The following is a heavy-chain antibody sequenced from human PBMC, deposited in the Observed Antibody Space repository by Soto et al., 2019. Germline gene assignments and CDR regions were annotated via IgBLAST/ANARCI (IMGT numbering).Heavy chain of an antibody. Sequence: QGQLVESGGGVVQPGRSLRLSCAASGFAFSNHGMHWVRQAPGKGLEWLAVIVREGSEKFYADSVKGRFTISRDNSKSTLYLEMSSLRAEDTAVYYCARDDDYDDNGLDLWGQGTLVTVSS. CDR3: ARDDDYDDNGLDL. V-gene: IGHV3-33*01. CDR1: GFAFSNHG. CDR2: IVREGSEK. D-gene: IGHD4-17*01. J-gene: IGHJ4*02.